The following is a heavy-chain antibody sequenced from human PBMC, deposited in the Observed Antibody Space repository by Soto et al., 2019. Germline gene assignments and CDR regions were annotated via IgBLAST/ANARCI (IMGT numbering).Heavy chain of an antibody. CDR1: GFNLSSYW. V-gene: IGHV3-74*01. CDR2: INYDGSSI. D-gene: IGHD6-13*01. CDR3: ARGTSWYVDH. J-gene: IGHJ4*02. Sequence: EVQVVESGGGLVQPGGSLRLSCAASGFNLSSYWMHWVRQAPGKGLVWVSRINYDGSSISYADSVKGRFTISRDNARNTLYLQLTSLRAEDTAVYYCARGTSWYVDHWGQGTLVTVSS.